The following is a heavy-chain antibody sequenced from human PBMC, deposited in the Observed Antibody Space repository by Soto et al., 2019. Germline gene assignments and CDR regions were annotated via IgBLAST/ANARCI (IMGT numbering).Heavy chain of an antibody. Sequence: QVQLVESGGGVVQPGRSLRLSCAASGFTFSSYGMHWVRQAPGKGLEWVAVIWYDGSNKYYADSVKGRFTISRDNSKNTLYLKMNSLRAEDTAVYYCARGQYDYIWGSPHYYMDVWGKGTTVTVSS. J-gene: IGHJ6*03. CDR1: GFTFSSYG. V-gene: IGHV3-33*01. D-gene: IGHD3-16*01. CDR2: IWYDGSNK. CDR3: ARGQYDYIWGSPHYYMDV.